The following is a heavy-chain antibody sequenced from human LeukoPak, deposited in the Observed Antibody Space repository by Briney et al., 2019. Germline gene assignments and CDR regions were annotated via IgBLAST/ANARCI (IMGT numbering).Heavy chain of an antibody. CDR2: ICYDGSNK. CDR1: GFTFSSYG. D-gene: IGHD5-18*01. CDR3: ARGIQLWLLGYYYGMDV. J-gene: IGHJ6*02. Sequence: GGSLRLSCAASGFTFSSYGMHWVRQAPGKGLEWVSVICYDGSNKYYADSVKGRFTISRDNSKNTLYLQMNSLRAEDTAVYYCARGIQLWLLGYYYGMDVWGQGTTVTVSS. V-gene: IGHV3-33*01.